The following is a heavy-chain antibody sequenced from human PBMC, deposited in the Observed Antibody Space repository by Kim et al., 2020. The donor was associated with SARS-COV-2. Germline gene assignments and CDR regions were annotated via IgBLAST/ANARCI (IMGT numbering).Heavy chain of an antibody. CDR2: ISGSSERT. V-gene: IGHV3-23*01. D-gene: IGHD4-17*01. CDR1: GFTFTNYA. J-gene: IGHJ6*01. CDR3: AKEGGVNTAYFSAMDV. Sequence: GGSLRLSCAASGFTFTNYAMAWVGQAPGKGLEWVSSISGSSERTYYTGSVKGRFTISRDNSGNALYLEMTSLRAEDTAVYYCAKEGGVNTAYFSAMDVWG.